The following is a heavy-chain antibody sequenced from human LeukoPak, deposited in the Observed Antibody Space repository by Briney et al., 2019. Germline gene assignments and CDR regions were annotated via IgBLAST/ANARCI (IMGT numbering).Heavy chain of an antibody. CDR1: GGSISSSSYY. CDR2: IYYSGST. D-gene: IGHD3-10*01. Sequence: SSETLSLTCTVSGGSISSSSYYWGWIRRPPGKGLEWIGSIYYSGSTYYNPSLKSRVTISEDTSKNQFSLKLSSVTAADTAVYYCARLGSGRTHYYYYMDVWGKGTTVTVSS. CDR3: ARLGSGRTHYYYYMDV. V-gene: IGHV4-39*01. J-gene: IGHJ6*03.